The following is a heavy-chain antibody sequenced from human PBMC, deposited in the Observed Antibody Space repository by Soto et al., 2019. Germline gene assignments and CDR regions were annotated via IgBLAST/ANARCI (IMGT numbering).Heavy chain of an antibody. V-gene: IGHV3-23*01. D-gene: IGHD5-12*01. CDR2: ISGSGGST. CDR3: AKVRNSGYDIRRYYFVY. Sequence: EVQLLESGGGLVQPGGSLRLSCAASGFTFSSYAMSWVRQAPGKGLEWVSAISGSGGSTYYADSVKGRFTISRDNSKNPLYLQMNSLRAEDTAVYYCAKVRNSGYDIRRYYFVYWGQGTLVTVSS. J-gene: IGHJ4*02. CDR1: GFTFSSYA.